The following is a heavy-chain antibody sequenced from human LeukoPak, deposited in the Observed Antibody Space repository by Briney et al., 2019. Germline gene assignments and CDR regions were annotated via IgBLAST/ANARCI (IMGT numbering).Heavy chain of an antibody. CDR3: ARHVDIVSTVEY. Sequence: SETLSLTCAVSGGSISSGGYSWSWIRQPPGKGLEWIGYIYHSGSTYYNPSLKSRVTISVDRSKNQFSLRVSSVAAADTAVYYCARHVDIVSTVEYWGQGTLVTVSS. D-gene: IGHD5/OR15-5a*01. V-gene: IGHV4-30-2*01. J-gene: IGHJ4*02. CDR2: IYHSGST. CDR1: GGSISSGGYS.